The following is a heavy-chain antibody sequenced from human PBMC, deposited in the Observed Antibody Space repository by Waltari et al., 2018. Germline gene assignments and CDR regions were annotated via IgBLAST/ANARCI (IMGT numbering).Heavy chain of an antibody. CDR3: AKDDRYPNDVFDI. V-gene: IGHV3-23*01. CDR2: ISGIGAE. Sequence: EVQLLESGGGLVQPGGSLRLSCSASGFTFTTYAMRWVRQAPGKGLEWVSAISGIGAEWYADSVRGRFTISRDNSKNTVFLQMSSLRVEDTALYYCAKDDRYPNDVFDIWGQGTMVTVSS. D-gene: IGHD2-2*02. CDR1: GFTFTTYA. J-gene: IGHJ3*02.